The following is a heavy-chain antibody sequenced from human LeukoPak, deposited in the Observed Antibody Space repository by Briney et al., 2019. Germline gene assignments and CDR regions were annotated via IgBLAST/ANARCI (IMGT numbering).Heavy chain of an antibody. CDR3: ARDEVVAATRSWFDP. CDR2: INHSGST. V-gene: IGHV4-34*01. D-gene: IGHD2-15*01. J-gene: IGHJ5*02. Sequence: PSETLSLTCAVYGGSFSGYYWSWIRQPPGKGLEWIGEINHSGSTNYNPSLKSRVTISVDTSKNQFSLKLSSVTAADTAVYYCARDEVVAATRSWFDPWGQGTLVTVSS. CDR1: GGSFSGYY.